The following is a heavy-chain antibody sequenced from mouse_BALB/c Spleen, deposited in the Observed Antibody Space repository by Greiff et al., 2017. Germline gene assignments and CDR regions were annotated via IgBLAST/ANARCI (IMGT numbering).Heavy chain of an antibody. CDR2: IDPSNSET. Sequence: QVQLQQSGPELVRPGASVKMSCKASGYTFTSYWMHWVKQRPGQGLEWIGIIDPSNSETRLNQKFKDKATLNVDKSSNTAYMQLSSLTSEDSAVYYCARRHYDSSYEYYFDYWGQGTTLTVSS. CDR3: ARRHYDSSYEYYFDY. J-gene: IGHJ2*01. V-gene: IGHV1S127*01. D-gene: IGHD1-1*01. CDR1: GYTFTSYW.